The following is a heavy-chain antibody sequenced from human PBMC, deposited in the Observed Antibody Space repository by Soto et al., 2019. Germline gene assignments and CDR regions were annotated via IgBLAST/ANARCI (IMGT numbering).Heavy chain of an antibody. D-gene: IGHD3-16*01. CDR1: GGSISSNY. CDR2: IFHSGST. V-gene: IGHV4-59*01. CDR3: ARVDYGLGSGASPPNYGMDV. J-gene: IGHJ6*02. Sequence: SETLSLTCTVSGGSISSNYWSWIRQPPGKGLEWIGYIFHSGSTTYNPSLKSRVTMSVDTSKNQLSLNLSSVTAADTAVYYCARVDYGLGSGASPPNYGMDVWGQGTRVTLYS.